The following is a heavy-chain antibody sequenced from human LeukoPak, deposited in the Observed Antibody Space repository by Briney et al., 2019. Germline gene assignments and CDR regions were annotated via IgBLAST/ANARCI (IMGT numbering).Heavy chain of an antibody. J-gene: IGHJ4*02. D-gene: IGHD3-22*01. CDR2: ISAYNGNT. CDR1: GYTFTTYG. Sequence: VASVKVSCKASGYTFTTYGITWVRQAPGQGLEWMGWISAYNGNTNYAQKFQGRVTMTIDTSTSTAYMELRSLKSDDTAVYYCARVWGYYYDSSGYSDFDYWGQGTLVTVSS. V-gene: IGHV1-18*01. CDR3: ARVWGYYYDSSGYSDFDY.